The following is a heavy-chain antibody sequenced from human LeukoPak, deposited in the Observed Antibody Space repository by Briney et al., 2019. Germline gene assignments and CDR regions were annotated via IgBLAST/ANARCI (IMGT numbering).Heavy chain of an antibody. V-gene: IGHV3-23*01. CDR1: GFTFSSYA. Sequence: PGGSLRLSCAASGFTFSSYAMSWVRQAPGKGLEWVSAISGSGGSTYYADSVKGRFTISRDNSKNTLYLQMNSLRAEDTAVYYCAMAGRYSSGWYDYWGQGTLVTVSS. D-gene: IGHD6-19*01. CDR3: AMAGRYSSGWYDY. J-gene: IGHJ4*02. CDR2: ISGSGGST.